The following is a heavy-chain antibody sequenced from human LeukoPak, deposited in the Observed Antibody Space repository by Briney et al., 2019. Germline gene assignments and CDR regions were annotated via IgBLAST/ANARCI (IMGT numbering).Heavy chain of an antibody. CDR2: INPSGASR. V-gene: IGHV1-46*01. J-gene: IGHJ5*02. CDR3: ARLNKGSSSWYWGYNWFDP. CDR1: GYTFTSSY. Sequence: ASVKVSCKASGYTFTSSYMHWLRQAPGHGLEWMGIINPSGASRSYAQKFQSTVTMTTDTSTSTAYMELSSLRSEDTAVYYCARLNKGSSSWYWGYNWFDPWGQGTLVTVSS. D-gene: IGHD6-13*01.